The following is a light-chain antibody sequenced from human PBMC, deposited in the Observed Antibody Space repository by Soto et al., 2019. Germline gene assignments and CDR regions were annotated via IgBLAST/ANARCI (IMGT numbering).Light chain of an antibody. CDR3: MQALHTPWT. CDR1: QSLLHSNGFIF. V-gene: IGKV2-28*01. CDR2: LGS. J-gene: IGKJ2*02. Sequence: DIVMTQSPLSLPVTPGEPASISCRSSQSLLHSNGFIFLDWYLQKPGQSPQLLIYLGSNRASGVPDRFSGSGSGTDFTLKISRVEAEDVGVYYCMQALHTPWTFGQGTRLEIK.